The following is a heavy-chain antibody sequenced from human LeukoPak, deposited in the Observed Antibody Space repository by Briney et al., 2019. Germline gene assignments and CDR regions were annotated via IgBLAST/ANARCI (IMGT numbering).Heavy chain of an antibody. CDR3: ARHRNPASSWFDP. CDR2: IYYSGST. D-gene: IGHD2-2*01. J-gene: IGHJ5*02. V-gene: IGHV4-39*01. CDR1: GGSISSYY. Sequence: SETLSLTCTVSGGSISSYYWGWIRQPPGKGLEWIGSIYYSGSTYYNPSLKSRVTISVDTSKNQFSLKLSSVTAADTAVYYCARHRNPASSWFDPWGQGTLVTVSS.